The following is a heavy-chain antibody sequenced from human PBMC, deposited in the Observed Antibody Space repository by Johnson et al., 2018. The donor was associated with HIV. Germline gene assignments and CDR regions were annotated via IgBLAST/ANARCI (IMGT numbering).Heavy chain of an antibody. CDR2: ISYDGSNK. Sequence: QVQLVEYGGGVVQPGRSLRLSCAASGFTFSSYAMHWVRQAPGNGLEWVAVISYDGSNKYYADSVKGRFTISRDNSKNTLYLQMNSLRAEDTAVYYCASEYSYGSHDAFDIWGQGTMVTVSS. J-gene: IGHJ3*02. V-gene: IGHV3-30-3*01. CDR1: GFTFSSYA. D-gene: IGHD5-18*01. CDR3: ASEYSYGSHDAFDI.